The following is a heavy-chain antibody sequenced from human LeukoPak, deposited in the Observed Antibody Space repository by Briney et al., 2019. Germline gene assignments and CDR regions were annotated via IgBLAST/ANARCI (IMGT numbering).Heavy chain of an antibody. D-gene: IGHD6-19*01. V-gene: IGHV1-2*02. CDR2: INPNSGGT. CDR1: VYTFTGYY. CDR3: ARDNGWYDNNWFDP. Sequence: ASVKVSCKASVYTFTGYYMHWVRQAPGQGLEWMGWINPNSGGTNYAQKFQGRVTMTRDTSISTAYMELSRLRSDDTAVYYCARDNGWYDNNWFDPWGQGTLVTVSS. J-gene: IGHJ5*02.